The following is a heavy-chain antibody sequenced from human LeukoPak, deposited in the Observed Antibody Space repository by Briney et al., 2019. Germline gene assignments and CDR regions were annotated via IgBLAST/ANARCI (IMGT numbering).Heavy chain of an antibody. D-gene: IGHD1-7*01. CDR2: ISYDGSNK. V-gene: IGHV3-30-3*01. J-gene: IGHJ6*03. CDR1: GFTFSSYA. Sequence: GGSLRLSCAASGFTFSSYAMHWVRQAPGKGLEWVAVISYDGSNKYYADSVKGRFTISRDNSENTLYLQMNSLRAEDTAVYYCAKVPTTSALRYYMDVWGKGTTVTVSS. CDR3: AKVPTTSALRYYMDV.